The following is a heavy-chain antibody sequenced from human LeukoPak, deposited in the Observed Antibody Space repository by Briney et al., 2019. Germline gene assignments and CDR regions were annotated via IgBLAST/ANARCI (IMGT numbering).Heavy chain of an antibody. CDR1: GGSISGYY. J-gene: IGHJ3*02. Sequence: SETLSLTCTVSGGSISGYYWSWIRQPPGKGLEWIGYIYYSGSTNYNPSLKSRVTISVDTSKNQFSLKLSSVTAADTAVYYCARVPIRGYSYGPDAFDIWGQGTMVTVSS. D-gene: IGHD5-18*01. CDR3: ARVPIRGYSYGPDAFDI. CDR2: IYYSGST. V-gene: IGHV4-59*01.